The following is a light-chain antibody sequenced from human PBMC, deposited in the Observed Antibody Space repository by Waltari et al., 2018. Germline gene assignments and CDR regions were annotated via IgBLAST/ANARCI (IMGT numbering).Light chain of an antibody. CDR2: AVS. CDR3: CSYAATYTLL. V-gene: IGLV2-23*01. CDR1: SSDVGNYKR. J-gene: IGLJ3*02. Sequence: QSALTQPASVSGSPGQSITISCTGTSSDVGNYKRVSWYQQHPGKAPKLMIYAVSKRPSGVSDRFSGSKSGDMASLTISGLQAEDEADYYCCSYAATYTLLFGGGTKLTVL.